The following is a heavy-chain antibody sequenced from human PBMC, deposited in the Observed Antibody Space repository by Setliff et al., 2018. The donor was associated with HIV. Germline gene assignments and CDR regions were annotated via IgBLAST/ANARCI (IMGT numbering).Heavy chain of an antibody. V-gene: IGHV1-46*01. CDR2: INPGGGNT. J-gene: IGHJ4*02. D-gene: IGHD5-12*01. Sequence: GASVKVSCKASGYTFTNFYMHWVRQAPGQGLEWMGIINPGGGNTRYAQRFQGRVSMTRDTSTSTVYMELSSLRPEDTAVYYCATRIRDGHRGYGYFDFWGQGTLVTVS. CDR1: GYTFTNFY. CDR3: ATRIRDGHRGYGYFDF.